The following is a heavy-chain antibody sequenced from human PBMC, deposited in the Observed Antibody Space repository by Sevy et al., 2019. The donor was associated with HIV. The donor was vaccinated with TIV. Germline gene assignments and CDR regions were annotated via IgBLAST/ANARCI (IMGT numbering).Heavy chain of an antibody. D-gene: IGHD2-15*01. Sequence: GGFLRLSCAASGFTFSSYGMHWVRQAPGKGLEWVAVISYDGSNKYYADSVKGRFTISRDNSKNTLYLQMNSLRAEDTAVYYCAKVPSYCSGGSCDAFDIWGQGTMVTVSS. CDR2: ISYDGSNK. CDR3: AKVPSYCSGGSCDAFDI. CDR1: GFTFSSYG. J-gene: IGHJ3*02. V-gene: IGHV3-30*18.